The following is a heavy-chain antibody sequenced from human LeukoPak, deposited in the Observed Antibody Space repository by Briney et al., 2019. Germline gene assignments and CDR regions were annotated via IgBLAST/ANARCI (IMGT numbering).Heavy chain of an antibody. J-gene: IGHJ6*02. V-gene: IGHV3-66*01. Sequence: GGSLRLSCAASGFTVSSNYMSWVRQAPGKGLEWVSVIYSGGSTYYADSVKGRFTISRDNSKNTLYLQMNSLRAEDTAVYYCARGRLGYYYGMDVWGQGTTVIVSS. D-gene: IGHD3-9*01. CDR1: GFTVSSNY. CDR2: IYSGGST. CDR3: ARGRLGYYYGMDV.